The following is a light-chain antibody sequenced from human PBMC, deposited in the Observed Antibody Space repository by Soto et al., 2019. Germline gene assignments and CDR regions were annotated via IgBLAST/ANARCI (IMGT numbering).Light chain of an antibody. J-gene: IGKJ4*01. Sequence: DIQMTQSPSSVSAAVGDRVTITCRASRGISNWLAWYQQNPGEEPKLLIYAASSLESGVPSRFSGSGSGTDFSLTINSLQPEDFATYFCQQADSFPLTFGGGTKVEMK. CDR3: QQADSFPLT. V-gene: IGKV1-12*01. CDR2: AAS. CDR1: RGISNW.